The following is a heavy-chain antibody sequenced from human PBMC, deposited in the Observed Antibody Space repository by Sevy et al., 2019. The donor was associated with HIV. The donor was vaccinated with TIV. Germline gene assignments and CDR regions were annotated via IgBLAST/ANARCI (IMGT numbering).Heavy chain of an antibody. J-gene: IGHJ4*02. CDR3: AREGSRRY. Sequence: GGSLRLSCAASGFTFNKYNMIWVRQAPGKGLEWVSFISSGSNYICYADSVRGRFTTSRDNAKNSLYLQMNTLRAEDTAVYYCAREGSRRYWGQGTLVTVSS. CDR2: ISSGSNYI. V-gene: IGHV3-21*01. CDR1: GFTFNKYN. D-gene: IGHD6-6*01.